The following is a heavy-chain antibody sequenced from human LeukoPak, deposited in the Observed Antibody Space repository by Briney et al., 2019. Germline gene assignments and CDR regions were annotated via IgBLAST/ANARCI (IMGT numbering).Heavy chain of an antibody. CDR3: ARGRYCSSTSCSPSFYFDF. Sequence: ASVKVSCKASGYTFTNYDISWVRQAPGQGLEWMGWISAYIGNINYAQNFQGRVTMTTDTSTSAAYMELRSLRSDDTAVYCCARGRYCSSTSCSPSFYFDFWGQGTLVTVSS. CDR2: ISAYIGNI. CDR1: GYTFTNYD. V-gene: IGHV1-18*01. D-gene: IGHD2-2*01. J-gene: IGHJ4*02.